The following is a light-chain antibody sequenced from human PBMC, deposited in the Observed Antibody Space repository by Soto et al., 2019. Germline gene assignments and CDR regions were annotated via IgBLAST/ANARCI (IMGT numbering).Light chain of an antibody. CDR3: QQYNNWPPRFT. J-gene: IGKJ3*01. CDR1: QNVKTR. V-gene: IGKV3-15*01. Sequence: EKVMTQSPATLSVSPGERATLSCRASQNVKTRLAWYQQKPGQAPRLLIYGASTRATGIPARFSGSGSGTEFTLTISSLQSEDLAIYSCQQYNNWPPRFTFGPGTKVDIK. CDR2: GAS.